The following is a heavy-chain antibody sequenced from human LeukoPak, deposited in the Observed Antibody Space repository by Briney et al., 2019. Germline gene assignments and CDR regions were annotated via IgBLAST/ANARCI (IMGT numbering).Heavy chain of an antibody. D-gene: IGHD5-12*01. J-gene: IGHJ6*02. CDR1: GFTFSSYG. CDR2: IWYDGSNK. V-gene: IGHV3-33*01. CDR3: ARDGDIVATTYYGMDV. Sequence: GGSLRLSCAASGFTFSSYGMHWVRQAPGKGLEWVAVIWYDGSNKYYADSVKGRFTISRDNSKNTLYLQMNSLRAEDTAVYYCARDGDIVATTYYGMDVWGQGTTVTVSS.